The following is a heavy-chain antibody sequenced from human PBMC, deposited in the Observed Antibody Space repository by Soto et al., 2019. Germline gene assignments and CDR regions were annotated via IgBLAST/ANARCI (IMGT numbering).Heavy chain of an antibody. CDR2: IYYSGST. J-gene: IGHJ4*02. V-gene: IGHV4-30-4*01. CDR1: DDSVRSTSYY. D-gene: IGHD3-22*01. CDR3: ARLPAPDYYDSSGYY. Sequence: SETLSLTCSVSDDSVRSTSYYWSWIRQPPGKGLEWIGYIYYSGSTYYNPSLKSRVTISVDTSKNQFSLKLSSVTAADTAVYYCARLPAPDYYDSSGYYWGQGTLVTVSS.